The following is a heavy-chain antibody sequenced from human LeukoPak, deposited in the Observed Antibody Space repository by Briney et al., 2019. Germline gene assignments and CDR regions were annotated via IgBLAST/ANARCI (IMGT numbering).Heavy chain of an antibody. CDR2: ISGSGGST. CDR3: AKGPDCSSTSCYSNFQH. J-gene: IGHJ1*01. V-gene: IGHV3-23*01. Sequence: GGSLRLSCAASGFTFSSYAMSWVRQAPGKGLEWVSAISGSGGSTYYADSVKGRFTISRDNSKNTLYLQMNSLRAEDTAVYYCAKGPDCSSTSCYSNFQHWGQGTLVTVSS. D-gene: IGHD2-2*01. CDR1: GFTFSSYA.